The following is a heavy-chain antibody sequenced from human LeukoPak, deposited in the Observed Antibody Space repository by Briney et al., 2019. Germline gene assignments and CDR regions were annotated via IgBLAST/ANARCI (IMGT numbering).Heavy chain of an antibody. CDR3: AKVPHYYDSSGYFDY. Sequence: GGSLRLSCAASGFTFSSYAMSWVRQAPGKGLEWVSAISGSGGSTYYADSVKGRFTISRDNSKNTLYLQMNSLRAEDTAVYYCAKVPHYYDSSGYFDYWGQGTLVTVSS. CDR1: GFTFSSYA. CDR2: ISGSGGST. V-gene: IGHV3-23*01. D-gene: IGHD3-22*01. J-gene: IGHJ4*02.